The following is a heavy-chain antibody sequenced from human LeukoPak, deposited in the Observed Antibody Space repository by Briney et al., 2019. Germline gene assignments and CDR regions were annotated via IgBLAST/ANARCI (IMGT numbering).Heavy chain of an antibody. CDR3: ARPSTVNAFDI. CDR1: GYSFTTYW. Sequence: GESLKISCKGSGYSFTTYWIGWVRQKPGKGLEWMGIIYPGDSDTRYSPSFQGQVTISADESISTAYLQWSSLKASDTAMYYCARPSTVNAFDIWGQGTKVTVSS. V-gene: IGHV5-51*01. J-gene: IGHJ3*02. CDR2: IYPGDSDT. D-gene: IGHD5/OR15-5a*01.